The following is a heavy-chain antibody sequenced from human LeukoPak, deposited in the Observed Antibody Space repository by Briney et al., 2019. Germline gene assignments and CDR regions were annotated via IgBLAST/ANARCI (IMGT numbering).Heavy chain of an antibody. J-gene: IGHJ4*02. CDR3: ARLGVSSAAGFDY. CDR2: MNPNSGNT. CDR1: GYTFTSYD. V-gene: IGHV1-8*03. Sequence: ASVKVSCKASGYTFTSYDINWVRQATGQGLEWMGWMNPNSGNTGYAQKFQGRVTITRNTSISTAYMELSSPRSEDTAVYYCARLGVSSAAGFDYWGQGTLVTVSS. D-gene: IGHD6-13*01.